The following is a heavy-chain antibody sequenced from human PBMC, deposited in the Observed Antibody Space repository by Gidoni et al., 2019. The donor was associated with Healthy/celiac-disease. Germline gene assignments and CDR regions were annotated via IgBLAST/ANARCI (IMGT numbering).Heavy chain of an antibody. Sequence: QVQLQQSGPGLVHPSATLSLTCTVSGCPISSYYWSWIRQPPGKGLEWIGYIYYSGSTNYNPSLKSRVTRSVDTSKNQFSLKLSSVTAADTAVYYCARSYSSSWFGSGLDYWGQGTLVTVSS. CDR1: GCPISSYY. CDR2: IYYSGST. V-gene: IGHV4-59*01. D-gene: IGHD6-13*01. J-gene: IGHJ4*02. CDR3: ARSYSSSWFGSGLDY.